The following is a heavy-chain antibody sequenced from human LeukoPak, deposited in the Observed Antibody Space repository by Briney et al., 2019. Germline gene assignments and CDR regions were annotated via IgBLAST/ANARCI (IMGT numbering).Heavy chain of an antibody. Sequence: ASVKVSFKASGYSFTGYYIQWVRQAPGQGLEWMGWINPNSGGTNYAQKLQGRVTMTTDTSTSTAYMELRSLRSDDTAVYYCARELYGRFEHWGQGTLVTVSS. J-gene: IGHJ4*02. CDR2: INPNSGGT. V-gene: IGHV1-2*02. CDR1: GYSFTGYY. D-gene: IGHD2-2*02. CDR3: ARELYGRFEH.